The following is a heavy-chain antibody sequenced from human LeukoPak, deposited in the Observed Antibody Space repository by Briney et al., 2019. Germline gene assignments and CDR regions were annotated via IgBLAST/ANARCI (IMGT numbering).Heavy chain of an antibody. D-gene: IGHD4-17*01. CDR1: GFTFDDYA. Sequence: PGGSLRPSCAASGFTFDDYAMHWVRQAPGKGLEWVSLISGDGGSTYYADSVKGRFTISRDNSKNSLYLQMNSLRTEDTALYYCAKDMGPYGDYANDYWGQGTLVTVSS. CDR2: ISGDGGST. CDR3: AKDMGPYGDYANDY. J-gene: IGHJ4*02. V-gene: IGHV3-43*02.